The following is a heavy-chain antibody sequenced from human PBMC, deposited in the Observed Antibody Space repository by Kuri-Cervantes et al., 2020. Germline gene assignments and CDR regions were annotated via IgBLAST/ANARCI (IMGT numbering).Heavy chain of an antibody. V-gene: IGHV3-23*01. CDR2: ISVSGGST. CDR1: GFIFRHYA. J-gene: IGHJ4*02. Sequence: VGSLRLSCAASGFIFRHYALSWVRQAPGKGLEWVSTISVSGGSTYYADSVKGRFTISRDNSKNTLFLQMNSLRAEDTAVYYCAKAPTWGYDCWGQGTLVTVSS. CDR3: AKAPTWGYDC. D-gene: IGHD1-26*01.